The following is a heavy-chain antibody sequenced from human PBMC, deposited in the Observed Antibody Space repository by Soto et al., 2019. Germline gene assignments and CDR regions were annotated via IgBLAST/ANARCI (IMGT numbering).Heavy chain of an antibody. CDR2: INHSGST. V-gene: IGHV4-34*01. CDR3: XXAPHEWFGNDAFDI. Sequence: QVQLQQWGAGLLKPSETLSLTCAVYGGSFSGYYWSWIRQPPGKGLEWIGEINHSGSTNYNPSLKSRVTISVDTSKNQFSLKLSSVTAADTAVXXXXXAPHEWFGNDAFDIWGQGTMVTVSS. CDR1: GGSFSGYY. J-gene: IGHJ3*02. D-gene: IGHD3-3*01.